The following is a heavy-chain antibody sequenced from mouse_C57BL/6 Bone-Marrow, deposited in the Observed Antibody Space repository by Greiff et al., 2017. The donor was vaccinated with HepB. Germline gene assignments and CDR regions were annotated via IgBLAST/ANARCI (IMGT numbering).Heavy chain of an antibody. V-gene: IGHV5-9-1*02. J-gene: IGHJ2*01. CDR3: TRGLLPFFYYFDY. Sequence: EVQRVESGEGLVKPGGSLKLSCAASGFTFSSYAMSWVRQTPEKRLEWVAYISSGGDYIYYADTVKGRFTISRDNARNTLYLQMSSLKSEDTAMYYCTRGLLPFFYYFDYWGQGTTLTVSS. CDR2: ISSGGDYI. D-gene: IGHD1-1*01. CDR1: GFTFSSYA.